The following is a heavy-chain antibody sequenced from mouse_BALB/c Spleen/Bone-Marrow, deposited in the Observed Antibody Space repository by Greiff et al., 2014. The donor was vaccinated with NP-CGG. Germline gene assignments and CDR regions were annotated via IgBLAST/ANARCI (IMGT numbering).Heavy chain of an antibody. V-gene: IGHV2-9*02. CDR2: IWAGGST. D-gene: IGHD1-1*01. Sequence: VKVEESGPGLVAPSQSLSITCTVSGFSLTSYGVHWVRQPPGKGLERLGVIWAGGSTNYNSALMSRLSISKDNSKSQVFLKMNSLQTDDTAMYYCARDYGSSYYAMDYWGQGTSVTVSS. CDR3: ARDYGSSYYAMDY. CDR1: GFSLTSYG. J-gene: IGHJ4*01.